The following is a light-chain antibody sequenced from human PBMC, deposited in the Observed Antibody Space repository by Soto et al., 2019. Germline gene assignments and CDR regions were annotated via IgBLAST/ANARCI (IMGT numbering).Light chain of an antibody. CDR1: KLGDEF. CDR3: QAWDNKTVV. CDR2: QDN. Sequence: SYELTQPPSVSVSPGQPASIACSGNKLGDEFACWYQQKPGQSPLLVIYQDNMRPSGIPERFSGSNSGNTATLTISGTQAMDEADYYCQAWDNKTVVFGGGTKLTVL. J-gene: IGLJ2*01. V-gene: IGLV3-1*01.